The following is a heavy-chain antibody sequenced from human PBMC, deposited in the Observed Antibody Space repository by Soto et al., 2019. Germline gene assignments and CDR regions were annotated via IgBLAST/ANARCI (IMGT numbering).Heavy chain of an antibody. V-gene: IGHV3-48*03. CDR2: SSVSSNII. D-gene: IGHD2-2*01. CDR1: GFTFCTYE. J-gene: IGHJ4*02. CDR3: VRDTMKASAAASLDY. Sequence: GGPLRLSCAASGFTFCTYELNGVGQAPGRGVEWISYSSVSSNIIQYAEAVKGRFTISSDNAENSLHLHMSNLRVDDTALYFCVRDTMKASAAASLDYWGQGTQVTVSS.